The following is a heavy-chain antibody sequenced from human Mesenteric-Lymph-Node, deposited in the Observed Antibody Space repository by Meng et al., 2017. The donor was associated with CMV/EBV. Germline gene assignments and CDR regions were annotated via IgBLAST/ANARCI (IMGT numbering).Heavy chain of an antibody. Sequence: ASVKVSCKASGYTFTSYDINWVRQATGQGREWMGWMNPNRGNTGYAQKFQGRVTMTRNTSIGTAYMELSSLRSEDTAVYYCAREFVPAAPQSYGMDVWGQGTTVTVSS. CDR2: MNPNRGNT. CDR1: GYTFTSYD. J-gene: IGHJ6*02. V-gene: IGHV1-8*01. D-gene: IGHD2-2*01. CDR3: AREFVPAAPQSYGMDV.